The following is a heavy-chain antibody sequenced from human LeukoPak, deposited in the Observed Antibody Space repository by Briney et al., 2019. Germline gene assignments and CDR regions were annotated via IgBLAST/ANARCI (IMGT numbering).Heavy chain of an antibody. D-gene: IGHD2-8*01. CDR3: ARVEDCSNGICPFDY. J-gene: IGHJ4*02. V-gene: IGHV1-69*04. CDR2: IIPTLGIT. CDR1: GYTFTGYY. Sequence: SVKVSCKTSGYTFTGYYIHWVRQAPGQGLEWMGRIIPTLGITNYAQKFQGRVTITADKSTSTAYMELSSLRSEDTAVYYCARVEDCSNGICPFDYWGQGTLVTVSS.